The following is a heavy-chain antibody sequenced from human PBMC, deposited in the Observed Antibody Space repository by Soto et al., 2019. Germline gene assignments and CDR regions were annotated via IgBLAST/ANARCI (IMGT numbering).Heavy chain of an antibody. D-gene: IGHD3-3*01. Sequence: DVQLLESGGDLVQPGGSLRLSCAASGFTFSSYAMSWVRQAPGKGLEWVSSMSGAGRNSYDADSVKGRFTISRDNSKNTLYLQMNNLRAEDTALYYCAKGPIFGVENIYDYWGQGTLVTVSS. CDR1: GFTFSSYA. CDR3: AKGPIFGVENIYDY. CDR2: MSGAGRNS. V-gene: IGHV3-23*01. J-gene: IGHJ4*02.